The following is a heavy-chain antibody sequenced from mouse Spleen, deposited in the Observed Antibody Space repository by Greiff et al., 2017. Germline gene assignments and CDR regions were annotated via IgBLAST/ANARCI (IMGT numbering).Heavy chain of an antibody. D-gene: IGHD2-5*01. J-gene: IGHJ1*03. CDR2: IDPSDSET. V-gene: IGHV1-52*01. Sequence: VQLQQPGAELVRPGSSVKLSCKASGYTFTSYWMHWVKQRPIQGLEWIGNIDPSDSETHYNQKFKDKATLTVDKSSSTAYMQLSSLTSEDSAVYYCARGGVYSNYGYFDVWGTGTTVTVSS. CDR3: ARGGVYSNYGYFDV. CDR1: GYTFTSYW.